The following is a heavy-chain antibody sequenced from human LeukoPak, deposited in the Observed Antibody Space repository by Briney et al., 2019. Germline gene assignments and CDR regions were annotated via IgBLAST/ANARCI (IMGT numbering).Heavy chain of an antibody. D-gene: IGHD3-22*01. CDR3: ASRDSSGYMDY. V-gene: IGHV1-18*01. Sequence: ASVKDSCKASGYTFTSYGISWVRQAPGQGLEWMGWISAYNGNTNYAQKLQGRVTMTTDTSTSTAYMELRSLRSDDTAVYYCASRDSSGYMDYWGQGTLVTVSS. CDR1: GYTFTSYG. J-gene: IGHJ4*02. CDR2: ISAYNGNT.